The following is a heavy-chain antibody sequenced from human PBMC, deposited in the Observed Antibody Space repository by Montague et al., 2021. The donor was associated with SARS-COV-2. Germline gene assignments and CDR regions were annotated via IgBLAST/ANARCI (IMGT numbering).Heavy chain of an antibody. CDR3: ARDSSSWGGALDY. D-gene: IGHD6-13*01. CDR1: GFTFRNYW. V-gene: IGHV3-74*01. Sequence: SLRLSCAASGFTFRNYWMHWVRQAPGKGLVWVSRTNNYGSSTSYADSVKGRFTISRDNAKNTLYLQMNSLRVEDTAVYYCARDSSSWGGALDYWGQGTLVTVSS. CDR2: TNNYGSST. J-gene: IGHJ4*02.